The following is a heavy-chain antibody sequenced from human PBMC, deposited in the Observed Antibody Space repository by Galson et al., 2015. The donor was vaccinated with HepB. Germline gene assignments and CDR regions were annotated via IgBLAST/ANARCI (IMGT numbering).Heavy chain of an antibody. CDR1: SYNFNRYG. D-gene: IGHD3-22*01. J-gene: IGHJ3*02. V-gene: IGHV1-18*04. CDR2: ISGYSGNT. Sequence: SVKVSCKASSYNFNRYGISWVRQAPGQGLEWMGWISGYSGNTNNAQKFQGRLTMTTNTSTSTAYMELRSLRSDDTAVYYCGRRIYHDTSGPYWEDAFDIWGQGTMVTVTS. CDR3: GRRIYHDTSGPYWEDAFDI.